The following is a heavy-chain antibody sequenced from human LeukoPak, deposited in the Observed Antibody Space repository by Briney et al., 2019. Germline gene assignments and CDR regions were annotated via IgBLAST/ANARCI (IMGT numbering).Heavy chain of an antibody. CDR1: GGSLSGYY. CDR3: ARARFGRVRMAATRYYFDY. CDR2: INHSGST. V-gene: IGHV4-34*01. J-gene: IGHJ4*02. D-gene: IGHD2-15*01. Sequence: PSETLSLTCAVYGGSLSGYYWSWIRQPPGKGLEWIGEINHSGSTNYNPSLKSRVTISVDTSKNQFSLKLSSVTAADTAVYYCARARFGRVRMAATRYYFDYWGQGTLVTVSS.